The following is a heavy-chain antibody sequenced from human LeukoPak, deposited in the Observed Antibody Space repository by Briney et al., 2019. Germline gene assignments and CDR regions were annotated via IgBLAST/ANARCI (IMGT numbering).Heavy chain of an antibody. CDR1: GFTFSSYW. CDR2: IKQDGSEK. V-gene: IGHV3-7*01. CDR3: ARSWYYDFWSGSEYFQH. D-gene: IGHD3-3*01. J-gene: IGHJ1*01. Sequence: GGSLRLSCAASGFTFSSYWMSWVRQAPGKGLEWVANIKQDGSEKYYVDSVKGRFTISRDNAKNSLYLQMNSLRAEDTAVYYCARSWYYDFWSGSEYFQHWGQGTLVTVSS.